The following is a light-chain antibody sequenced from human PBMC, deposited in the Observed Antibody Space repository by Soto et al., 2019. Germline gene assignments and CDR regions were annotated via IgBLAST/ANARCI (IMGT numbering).Light chain of an antibody. CDR1: SGHSSYA. Sequence: QLVLTQSPSASASLGASVKLTCTLSSGHSSYAIAWHQQQAEKGPRYLMKINSDGSHKKGDGIPDRFSGSSSGAERYLTISSLQFEDEADYYCQTWGTGIVVFGGGTKVTVL. J-gene: IGLJ2*01. V-gene: IGLV4-69*01. CDR2: INSDGSH. CDR3: QTWGTGIVV.